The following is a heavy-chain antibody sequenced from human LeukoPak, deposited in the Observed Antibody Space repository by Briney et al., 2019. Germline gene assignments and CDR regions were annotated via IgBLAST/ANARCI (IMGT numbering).Heavy chain of an antibody. CDR3: ARERVDYSSGWPRLGRTFDY. V-gene: IGHV3-7*01. Sequence: GGSLRLSCAASGFTFSSYWMSWVRQAPGKGLEWLANIKQDGSEKYYVDSVKGRFTISRDNAKNSLYLQMNSLRAEDTAVYYCARERVDYSSGWPRLGRTFDYWGQGTLVTVSS. CDR1: GFTFSSYW. J-gene: IGHJ4*02. D-gene: IGHD6-19*01. CDR2: IKQDGSEK.